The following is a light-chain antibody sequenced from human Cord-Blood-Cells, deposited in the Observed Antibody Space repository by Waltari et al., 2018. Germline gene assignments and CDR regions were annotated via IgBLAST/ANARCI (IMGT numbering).Light chain of an antibody. J-gene: IGLJ2*01. V-gene: IGLV2-23*01. CDR1: SSDVGSYNL. CDR3: CSYAGSSTVV. CDR2: EGS. Sequence: QSALTQPPSVSGSPGQSITISCTGTSSDVGSYNLVSWYQQHPGKAPKLMIYEGSKRPSGFSNRFSGSKSGNTASLTISGLQAEDEADYYCCSYAGSSTVVFGGGTKLTVL.